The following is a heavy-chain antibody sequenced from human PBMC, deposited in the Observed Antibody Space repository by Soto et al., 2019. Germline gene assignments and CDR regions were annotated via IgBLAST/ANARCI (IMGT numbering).Heavy chain of an antibody. D-gene: IGHD6-13*01. CDR2: IWYDGSNK. CDR3: AREEQQLVYNWFDP. V-gene: IGHV3-33*01. CDR1: GFTFSSYG. Sequence: QVQLVESGGGVVQPGRSLRLSCAASGFTFSSYGMHWVRQAPGKGLEWVAVIWYDGSNKYYADSVKGRFTIYRDNSKNTLYLQMNSLRAEDTAVYYCAREEQQLVYNWFDPWGQGTLVTVSS. J-gene: IGHJ5*02.